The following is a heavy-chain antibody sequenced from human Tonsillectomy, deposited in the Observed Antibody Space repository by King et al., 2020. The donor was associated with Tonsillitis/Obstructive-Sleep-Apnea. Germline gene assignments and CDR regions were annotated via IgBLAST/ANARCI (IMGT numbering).Heavy chain of an antibody. Sequence: VQLQESGPGLVKPSETLSLTCTVSGGSISSYYWSWIRQPPGKGLEWIGYIYYSGSTNYNPSLKSRVTISVDTSKNQFSLKLSSVTAADTAVYYCARGPPRELLDYWGQGTLVTVSS. V-gene: IGHV4-59*01. CDR2: IYYSGST. CDR1: GGSISSYY. D-gene: IGHD1-26*01. CDR3: ARGPPRELLDY. J-gene: IGHJ4*02.